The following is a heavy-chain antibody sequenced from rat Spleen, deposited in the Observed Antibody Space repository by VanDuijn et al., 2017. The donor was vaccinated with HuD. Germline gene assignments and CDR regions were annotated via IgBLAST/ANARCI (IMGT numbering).Heavy chain of an antibody. J-gene: IGHJ2*01. CDR3: TRDSGSYYFDY. V-gene: IGHV5-29*01. Sequence: EVQLVESDGGLVQPGRSLKLSCAASGFTFSDYYMAWVRQAPTKGLEWVATISSEGRRNYYRDSVKGRFTISRDNAKSTLYLQMDSLRSEDTATYYCTRDSGSYYFDYWGQGVMVTVSS. CDR1: GFTFSDYY. CDR2: ISSEGRRN. D-gene: IGHD4-3*01.